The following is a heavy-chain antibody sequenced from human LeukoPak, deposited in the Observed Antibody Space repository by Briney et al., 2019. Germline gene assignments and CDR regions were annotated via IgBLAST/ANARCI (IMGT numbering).Heavy chain of an antibody. V-gene: IGHV4-31*03. J-gene: IGHJ5*02. CDR2: IYYSGST. CDR1: GGSISSGGYY. CDR3: ARSLSSMYYYDSSGYYLSGGFDP. D-gene: IGHD3-22*01. Sequence: SETLSLTCTVSGGSISSGGYYWCWIRQHPGKGLEWIGYIYYSGSTYYNPSLKSRVTISVDTSKNQFSLKLSSATAADTAVYYCARSLSSMYYYDSSGYYLSGGFDPWGQGTLVTVSS.